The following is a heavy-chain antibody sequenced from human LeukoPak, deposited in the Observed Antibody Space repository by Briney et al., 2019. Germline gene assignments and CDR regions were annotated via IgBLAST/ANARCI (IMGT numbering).Heavy chain of an antibody. J-gene: IGHJ4*02. CDR1: GYTFTSYG. V-gene: IGHV1-18*01. CDR2: ISAYNGNT. Sequence: ASVKVSCKASGYTFTSYGISWVRQAPGQGLEWMGWISAYNGNTNYAQKLQGRITMTSDTSTSTAYMELRSLRSDDTAVYYCARDPKAVAAFDYWGQGTLVTVSS. CDR3: ARDPKAVAAFDY. D-gene: IGHD6-19*01.